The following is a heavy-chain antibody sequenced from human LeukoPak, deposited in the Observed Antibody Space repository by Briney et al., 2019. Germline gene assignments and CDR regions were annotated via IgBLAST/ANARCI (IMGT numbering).Heavy chain of an antibody. CDR3: ARDLIAVAGTNWFDP. D-gene: IGHD6-19*01. J-gene: IGHJ5*02. CDR2: INWNGGST. V-gene: IGHV3-20*04. CDR1: GFTFDDYG. Sequence: GGSLRLSCAASGFTFDDYGMSWVRQAPGKGLEWVSGINWNGGSTGYADSVKGRFTISRDNAKNSLYLQMNSLRAEDTAVYYCARDLIAVAGTNWFDPWGQGTLVTVSS.